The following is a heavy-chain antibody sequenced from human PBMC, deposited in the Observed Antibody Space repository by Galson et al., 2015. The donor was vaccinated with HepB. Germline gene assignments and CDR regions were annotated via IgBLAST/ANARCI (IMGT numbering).Heavy chain of an antibody. D-gene: IGHD5-18*01. CDR1: GFTFSNYW. J-gene: IGHJ4*02. CDR2: IKEDGSKK. CDR3: SRSSRHRYGYKYFDS. Sequence: SLRLSCAASGFTFSNYWMTWVRQAPGKGLEWVANIKEDGSKKFYVDSVKGRFTISRDNAENSLYLQMNSLRAEDTAVYYCSRSSRHRYGYKYFDSWGQGTLVTVSS. V-gene: IGHV3-7*01.